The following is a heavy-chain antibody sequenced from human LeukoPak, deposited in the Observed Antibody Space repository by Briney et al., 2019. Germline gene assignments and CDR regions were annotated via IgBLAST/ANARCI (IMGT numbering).Heavy chain of an antibody. Sequence: SETLSLTCTVSGGSISSYYWSWIRQPPGKGLEWIGYIYYSGSTNYNPSLKCRVTISVDTSKNQFSLKLSSVTAADTAVYYCARGPYYYDSSGYYHSLWGQGTLVTVSS. J-gene: IGHJ4*02. CDR2: IYYSGST. CDR3: ARGPYYYDSSGYYHSL. CDR1: GGSISSYY. D-gene: IGHD3-22*01. V-gene: IGHV4-59*01.